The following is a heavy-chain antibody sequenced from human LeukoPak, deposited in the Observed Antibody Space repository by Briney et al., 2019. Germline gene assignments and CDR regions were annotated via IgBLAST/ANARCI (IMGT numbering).Heavy chain of an antibody. Sequence: SETLSLTCVVSGGSVNRSFWTWVRQPPGKGLEWIGRIYSSGTTDYIPALKSRLTIAIDTSKNQFSLRLAAVTAADTAVYYCGRRPAVDGPIDNWGQGILVAVSS. CDR3: GRRPAVDGPIDN. CDR2: IYSSGTT. J-gene: IGHJ4*02. CDR1: GGSVNRSF. V-gene: IGHV4-59*02. D-gene: IGHD3/OR15-3a*01.